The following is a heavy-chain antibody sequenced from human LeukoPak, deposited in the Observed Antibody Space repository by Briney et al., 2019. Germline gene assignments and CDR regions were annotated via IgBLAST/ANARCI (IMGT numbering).Heavy chain of an antibody. CDR1: GYTFTSYY. D-gene: IGHD1-26*01. V-gene: IGHV1-46*01. CDR2: INPSGGST. J-gene: IGHJ4*02. CDR3: ARDGDSGSHLTYFDY. Sequence: ASVKVSCKASGYTFTSYYMHWVRQAPGQGLEWMGIINPSGGSTSYAQKFQGRVTMTRDTSTSTVYMELSSLRSEDTAVHYCARDGDSGSHLTYFDYWGQGTLVTVSS.